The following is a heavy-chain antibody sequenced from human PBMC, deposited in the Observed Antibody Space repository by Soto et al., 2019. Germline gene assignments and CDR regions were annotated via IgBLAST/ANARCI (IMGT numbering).Heavy chain of an antibody. J-gene: IGHJ6*02. D-gene: IGHD5-12*01. CDR3: AREGVAPYYYYGMDV. CDR1: GYTFTRSG. CDR2: ISTYNGDT. V-gene: IGHV1-18*01. Sequence: QVQLVLCGAEVKKPGASVKVACKASGYTFTRSGISWVRQAPGQGLEWMGWISTYNGDTNYAQTFQGRVTMTTDPYTSTAYMELRSLRSDDTAVYYCAREGVAPYYYYGMDVWGQGPPVTVSS.